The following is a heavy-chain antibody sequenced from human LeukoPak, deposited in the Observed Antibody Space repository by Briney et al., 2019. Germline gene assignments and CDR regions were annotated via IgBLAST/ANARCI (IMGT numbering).Heavy chain of an antibody. Sequence: PGESLRLSCAASGFSFTTYWMSWVRQAPGKGLEWVANIKQDGTEKYYVDSVKGRFTISRDNAKNSLSLQMNSLRAEDTAVYYCARSPAGANYYLDVWGKGTTVTISS. CDR3: ARSPAGANYYLDV. D-gene: IGHD1-14*01. CDR2: IKQDGTEK. V-gene: IGHV3-7*01. CDR1: GFSFTTYW. J-gene: IGHJ6*03.